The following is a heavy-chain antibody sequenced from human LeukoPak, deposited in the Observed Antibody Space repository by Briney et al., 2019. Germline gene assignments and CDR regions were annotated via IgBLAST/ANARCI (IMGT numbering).Heavy chain of an antibody. Sequence: GGSLTLSCPASGFTFSSHSMNWLRQAPGKGLEWVSSISSSSSYIYYADSVKGRFTISRDNAKNSLYLQMNSLRAEDTAVYYCARNEMVAARYYYYGMDVWGQGTTVTVSS. CDR2: ISSSSSYI. J-gene: IGHJ6*02. D-gene: IGHD2-15*01. CDR3: ARNEMVAARYYYYGMDV. V-gene: IGHV3-21*01. CDR1: GFTFSSHS.